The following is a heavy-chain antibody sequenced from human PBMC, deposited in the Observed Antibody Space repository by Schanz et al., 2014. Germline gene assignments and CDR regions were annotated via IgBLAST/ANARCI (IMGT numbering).Heavy chain of an antibody. CDR2: INTGSNYI. V-gene: IGHV3-21*04. Sequence: VQLVESGGGVVQPGRSLRLSCAASGFTFSSNSMNWVRQAPGKGLEWISFINTGSNYINYADSVKGRFTISRDNTKNSLVLQLNSLRADDTAVYYWARNRGSGGQNWYFDLWGRGTLVTVCS. CDR1: GFTFSSNS. D-gene: IGHD1-26*01. CDR3: ARNRGSGGQNWYFDL. J-gene: IGHJ2*01.